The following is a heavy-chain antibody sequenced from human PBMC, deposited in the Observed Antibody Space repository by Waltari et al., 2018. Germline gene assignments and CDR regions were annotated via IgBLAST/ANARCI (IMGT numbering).Heavy chain of an antibody. V-gene: IGHV4-38-2*02. CDR3: ARDQSFVITSSGFSLDY. D-gene: IGHD3-22*01. CDR1: GYSISSGYY. Sequence: QVQLQESGPGLVKPSETLSLTCTVSGYSISSGYYWGWIRQPPGKELEWIGSIYHSGSTYYNPSLKSRVTISVDTSKNQFSLKLSSVTAADTAVYYCARDQSFVITSSGFSLDYWGQGTLVTVSS. J-gene: IGHJ4*02. CDR2: IYHSGST.